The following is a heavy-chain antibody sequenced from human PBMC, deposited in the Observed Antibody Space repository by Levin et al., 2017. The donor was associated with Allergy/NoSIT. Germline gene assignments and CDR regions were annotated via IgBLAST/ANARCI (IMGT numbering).Heavy chain of an antibody. CDR1: GFSFSDYD. Sequence: RSGGSLRLSCVASGFSFSDYDMHWVRQATGKGLEWVSAIGKPVDTHYTDSVKGRFTISRENAKNSLYLQMDSLRGGDTAVYYCARVTTTMTNTNWYFDLWGRGTLVTVSS. D-gene: IGHD4-17*01. CDR2: IGKPVDT. V-gene: IGHV3-13*01. J-gene: IGHJ2*01. CDR3: ARVTTTMTNTNWYFDL.